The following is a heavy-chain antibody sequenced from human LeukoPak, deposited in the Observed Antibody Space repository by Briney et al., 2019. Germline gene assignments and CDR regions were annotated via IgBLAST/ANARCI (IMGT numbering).Heavy chain of an antibody. CDR2: IYYSGST. D-gene: IGHD4-17*01. CDR3: ARYYGDYGRYFDY. V-gene: IGHV4-59*01. J-gene: IGHJ4*02. CDR1: GGSISSYY. Sequence: SETLSLTCTVSGGSISSYYLSWIRQPPGKGLEWIGYIYYSGSTNYNPSLKSRVTISADTSKSQFSLKLSSVTAADTAVYYCARYYGDYGRYFDYWGQGTLVTVSS.